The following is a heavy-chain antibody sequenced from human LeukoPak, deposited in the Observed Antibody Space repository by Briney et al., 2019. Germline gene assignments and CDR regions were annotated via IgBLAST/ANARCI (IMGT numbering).Heavy chain of an antibody. CDR3: AKDEMATSPFDY. CDR1: GFTFSSYG. J-gene: IGHJ4*02. CDR2: IWYDGSNK. Sequence: PGRSLRLSCAASGFTFSSYGMHWVRQAPGKGLEWVAVIWYDGSNKYYADSVKGRFTISRDNSKNTLYLQMNSLRAEDTAVYYCAKDEMATSPFDYWGQGTLVTVSS. D-gene: IGHD5-24*01. V-gene: IGHV3-33*06.